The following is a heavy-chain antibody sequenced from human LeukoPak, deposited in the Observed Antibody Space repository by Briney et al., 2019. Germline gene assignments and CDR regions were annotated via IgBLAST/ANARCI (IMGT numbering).Heavy chain of an antibody. Sequence: SETLSLTCTVSGGSISSYYWSWIRQPPGKGLEWIGYIYYSGSTNYNPSLKSRVTISVDTSKNQFSLKLSSVTAADTAVYYCARVAIYYGSGKHFDYWGQGTLVTVSS. V-gene: IGHV4-59*01. D-gene: IGHD3-10*01. CDR2: IYYSGST. J-gene: IGHJ4*02. CDR3: ARVAIYYGSGKHFDY. CDR1: GGSISSYY.